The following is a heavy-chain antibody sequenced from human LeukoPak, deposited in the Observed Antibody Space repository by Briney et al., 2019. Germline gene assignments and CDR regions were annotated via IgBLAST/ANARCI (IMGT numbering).Heavy chain of an antibody. Sequence: PSETLSLTCSVSGDSVSRSDSYWDWIRQPPGKELEWIGTIYYSGRTYYSPSLKSRVTLSVDTSSNQFSLNLRSVTAADTAVYYCARRRYYDGSGYLEWGQGTLLSVSS. CDR1: GDSVSRSDSY. D-gene: IGHD3-22*01. V-gene: IGHV4-39*01. CDR3: ARRRYYDGSGYLE. CDR2: IYYSGRT. J-gene: IGHJ1*01.